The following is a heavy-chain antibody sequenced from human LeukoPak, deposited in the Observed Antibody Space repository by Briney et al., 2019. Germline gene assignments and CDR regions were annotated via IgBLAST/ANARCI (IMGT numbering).Heavy chain of an antibody. CDR2: IRSDGTKK. CDR3: ARSLRNAFDI. D-gene: IGHD3-3*01. J-gene: IGHJ3*02. CDR1: GFIFSSYA. V-gene: IGHV3-30*02. Sequence: GGSLRLSCAASGFIFSSYAIHWVRQAPGKGLEWVVFIRSDGTKKYYADPVKGRFTISRDNAKNSLYLQMNSLRAEDTAVYYCARSLRNAFDIWGQGTMVTVSS.